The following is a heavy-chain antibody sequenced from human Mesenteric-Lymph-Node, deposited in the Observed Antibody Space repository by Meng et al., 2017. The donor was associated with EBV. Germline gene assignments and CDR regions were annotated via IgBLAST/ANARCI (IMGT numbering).Heavy chain of an antibody. J-gene: IGHJ4*02. CDR1: GGAISTISW. CDR3: ARVGQLLRIDY. CDR2: MHHSAST. V-gene: IGHV4-4*02. Sequence: LVEPSPALVQPWGSLSLSGRASGGAISTISWRSGVRQPPGKVLEWIGDMHHSASTNSNPSLTNRVTMSVDKSKNQYSLTLNSATASDTAMYHCARVGQLLRIDYWGQGTLVTVSS. D-gene: IGHD3-16*01.